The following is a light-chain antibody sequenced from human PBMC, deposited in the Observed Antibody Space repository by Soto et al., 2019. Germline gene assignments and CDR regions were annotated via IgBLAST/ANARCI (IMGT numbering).Light chain of an antibody. CDR3: QQYGSSSWT. J-gene: IGKJ1*01. CDR1: QSVSSTY. Sequence: EIVLTQSPATLSLSPGERATLSCRASQSVSSTYLAWYQQKPGRAPRLLIYGASSRATGIPSRFSGSGSGTDFTLTITRLEPEDFAVYYCQQYGSSSWTFGQGTKVDIK. CDR2: GAS. V-gene: IGKV3-20*01.